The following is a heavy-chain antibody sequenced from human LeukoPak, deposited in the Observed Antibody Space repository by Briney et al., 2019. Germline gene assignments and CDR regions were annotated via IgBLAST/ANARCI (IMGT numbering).Heavy chain of an antibody. Sequence: ASVKVSCKASGYTFTSYGISWVRQAPGQGLEWMGWISAYNGNTNYAQKFQGRLSLTRDMSTSTDYMELSSLRSEDTAVYYCARDNSVGDTAWWFDPWGQGTLATVSS. CDR1: GYTFTSYG. V-gene: IGHV1-18*01. CDR2: ISAYNGNT. D-gene: IGHD1-26*01. CDR3: ARDNSVGDTAWWFDP. J-gene: IGHJ5*02.